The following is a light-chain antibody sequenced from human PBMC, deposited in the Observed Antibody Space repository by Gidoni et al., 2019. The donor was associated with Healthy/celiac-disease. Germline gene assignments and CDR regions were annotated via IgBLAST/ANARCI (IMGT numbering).Light chain of an antibody. CDR2: EVS. Sequence: QSALTQPASVSGSPGQSSTLSCTGTSSDVGGYNYVSWYQQHPGKAPKLMIYEVSNRPSGVSNRFSGSKSGNTASLTISGLQAEDEADYYCSSYTSSSNVVFGGGTKLTVL. CDR3: SSYTSSSNVV. J-gene: IGLJ2*01. CDR1: SSDVGGYNY. V-gene: IGLV2-14*01.